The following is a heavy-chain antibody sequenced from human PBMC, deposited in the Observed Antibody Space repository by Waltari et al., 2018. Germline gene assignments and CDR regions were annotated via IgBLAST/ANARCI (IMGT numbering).Heavy chain of an antibody. D-gene: IGHD4-17*01. CDR3: ARDRGDTVTKSLTGYYYYMDV. CDR1: GGSISSGDYY. V-gene: IGHV4-30-4*08. Sequence: QVQLQESGPGLVKPSQTLSLTCTVSGGSISSGDYYWSWIRQPPGKGLEWIGYIYYSGSTYYNPSLKSRVTISVDTSKNQFSLKLSSVTAADTAVYYCARDRGDTVTKSLTGYYYYMDVWGKGTTVTVSS. CDR2: IYYSGST. J-gene: IGHJ6*03.